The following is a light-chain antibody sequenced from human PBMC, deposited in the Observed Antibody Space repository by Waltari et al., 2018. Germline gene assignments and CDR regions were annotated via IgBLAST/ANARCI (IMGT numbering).Light chain of an antibody. Sequence: DIVLTQSPDSLAVSLGERAPINCQSRQNILYSSNNKNYLAWYQQKAGQPPKLLFYWASTRESGVPDRFSGSGSGTDFTLTITNLQPEDSATYFCQQANSFPLTFGGGTRVEV. CDR1: QNILYSSNNKNY. J-gene: IGKJ4*01. CDR3: QQANSFPLT. V-gene: IGKV4-1*01. CDR2: WAS.